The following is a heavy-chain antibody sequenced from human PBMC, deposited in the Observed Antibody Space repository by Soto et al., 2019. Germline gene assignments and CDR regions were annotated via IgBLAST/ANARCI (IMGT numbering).Heavy chain of an antibody. Sequence: SETLSLTCTVSGGSISSYYWSWIRQPPGKGLEWIGYIYYSGSTNYNPSLKSRVTISVDTSKNQLSLKLSSVTAADTAVYYCARAESGYSSGWYAYYYYGMDVWGQGTTVTVSS. V-gene: IGHV4-59*01. CDR3: ARAESGYSSGWYAYYYYGMDV. CDR2: IYYSGST. CDR1: GGSISSYY. D-gene: IGHD6-19*01. J-gene: IGHJ6*02.